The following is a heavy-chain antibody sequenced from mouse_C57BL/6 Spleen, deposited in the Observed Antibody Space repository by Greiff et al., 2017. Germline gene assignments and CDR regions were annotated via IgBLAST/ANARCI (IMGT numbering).Heavy chain of an antibody. J-gene: IGHJ3*01. Sequence: QVHVKQSGPELVKPWASVKISCKASGYSFTSYYIHWVQQRPGQGLEWIGWIYPGSGNTKYNEKFKGKATLTADTSSSTAYMQLSSLTSEDSAVYYGARSYYYGTSWFAYWGQGTLVTVSA. CDR2: IYPGSGNT. CDR3: ARSYYYGTSWFAY. V-gene: IGHV1-66*01. D-gene: IGHD1-1*01. CDR1: GYSFTSYY.